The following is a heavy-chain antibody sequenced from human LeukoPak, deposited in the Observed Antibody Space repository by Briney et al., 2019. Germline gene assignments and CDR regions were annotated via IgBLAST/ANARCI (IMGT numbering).Heavy chain of an antibody. CDR1: GFTFSSYG. V-gene: IGHV3-33*01. Sequence: PLGSPRLSCAASGFTFSSYGMHWVRQAPGKGLEWVAVIWYDGSNKYYADSVKGRFTISRDNSKNTLYLQMNSLRAEDTAVYYCARDINVVVAALDYWGQGTLVTVSS. J-gene: IGHJ4*02. D-gene: IGHD2-15*01. CDR2: IWYDGSNK. CDR3: ARDINVVVAALDY.